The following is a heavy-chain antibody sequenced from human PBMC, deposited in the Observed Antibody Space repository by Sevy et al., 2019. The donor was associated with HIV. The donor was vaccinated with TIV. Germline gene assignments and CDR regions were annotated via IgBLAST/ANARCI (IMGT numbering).Heavy chain of an antibody. CDR3: ARVGAWYYSSTGNAFDF. D-gene: IGHD3-10*01. J-gene: IGHJ3*01. Sequence: ETLSLTCTVSGGFGVYYWSWIRQPPGKGLEWIGYINYSGSTNYNPSLKSRVTISVDTSKNQFSLNLSSVTAADTAVYYCARVGAWYYSSTGNAFDFWGQGTMVTVSS. CDR2: INYSGST. V-gene: IGHV4-59*01. CDR1: GGFGVYY.